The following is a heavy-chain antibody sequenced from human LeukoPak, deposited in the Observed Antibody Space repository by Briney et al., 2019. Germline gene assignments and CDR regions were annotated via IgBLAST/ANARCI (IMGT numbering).Heavy chain of an antibody. D-gene: IGHD2-2*01. Sequence: SETLSLTCTVSGGSISSSSYYWGWIRQPPGKGREWIGSVYYSGSTYYNPSLKSRVTISVVTSKNPFSMKQSPVTAADTAVYYCARELGGYCSSTSCSLYYYYYMDVWGKGTTVTVSS. CDR2: VYYSGST. CDR3: ARELGGYCSSTSCSLYYYYYMDV. V-gene: IGHV4-39*07. CDR1: GGSISSSSYY. J-gene: IGHJ6*03.